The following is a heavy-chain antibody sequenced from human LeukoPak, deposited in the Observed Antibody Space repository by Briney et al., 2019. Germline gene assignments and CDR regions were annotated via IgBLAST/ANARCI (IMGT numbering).Heavy chain of an antibody. CDR3: ASGQDVGATAVGF. V-gene: IGHV4-59*01. CDR1: GGSMSSYY. D-gene: IGHD1-26*01. J-gene: IGHJ4*02. Sequence: SETLSLTCTVSGGSMSSYYWSWIRQPPGKGLEWIGYIYYSGSTNYNPSLKSRVTISVDKSKIQLFLKLSTVTAADTAVYYCASGQDVGATAVGFWGQGTLVSVSS. CDR2: IYYSGST.